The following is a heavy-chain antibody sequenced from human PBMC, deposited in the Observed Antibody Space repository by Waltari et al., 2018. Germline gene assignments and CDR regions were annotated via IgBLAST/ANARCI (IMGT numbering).Heavy chain of an antibody. D-gene: IGHD3-10*01. V-gene: IGHV1-69*08. CDR2: LIPTFGTA. J-gene: IGHJ4*02. Sequence: QVQLVQSGAEVKKPGSSVKVSCKASGGTFSSYAISWVRQAPGQGLEWMGRLIPTFGTANYTEKFQGRVSMTADKSTGTAYMELSSLRSEDTAVYYWASPLGNGSGTEFDYWGQGTLVTVSS. CDR1: GGTFSSYA. CDR3: ASPLGNGSGTEFDY.